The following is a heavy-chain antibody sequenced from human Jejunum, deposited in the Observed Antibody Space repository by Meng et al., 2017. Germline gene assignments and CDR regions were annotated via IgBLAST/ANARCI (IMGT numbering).Heavy chain of an antibody. CDR3: ARVHETVAGFDY. Sequence: QVQLVQSGAEVKKPGASVKFSCKASGYTFTSYAMHWVRQAPGQRLEWMGWINAGNGYTKYSQKFQGRVTITRDTSASTAYMELSSLRSEDTAVYYCARVHETVAGFDYWGQGTLVTVSS. CDR1: GYTFTSYA. V-gene: IGHV1-3*01. D-gene: IGHD4-23*01. CDR2: INAGNGYT. J-gene: IGHJ4*02.